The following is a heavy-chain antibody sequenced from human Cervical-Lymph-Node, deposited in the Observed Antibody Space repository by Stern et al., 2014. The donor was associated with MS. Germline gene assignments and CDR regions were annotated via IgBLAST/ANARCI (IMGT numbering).Heavy chain of an antibody. CDR2: INTYYGNT. D-gene: IGHD6-6*01. V-gene: IGHV1-18*01. J-gene: IGHJ6*02. Sequence: QVQLGQSGAEVKKPGASVMVSCQSSGYTFANFGINWVRQAPGQGFEWMGWINTYYGNTDYAQNLQGRVTLTTDTSTSTASMELRNLTSDDTAVYYCARGSSSSYYYYYGMDVWGQGTTVTVSS. CDR1: GYTFANFG. CDR3: ARGSSSSYYYYYGMDV.